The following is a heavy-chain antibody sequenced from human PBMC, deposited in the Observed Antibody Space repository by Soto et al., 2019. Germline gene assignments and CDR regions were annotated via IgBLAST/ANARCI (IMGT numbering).Heavy chain of an antibody. CDR1: GYTFTSYG. CDR2: ISPYNDNT. D-gene: IGHD5-18*01. Sequence: QVQLVQSGTEVKKPGASVKVSCKASGYTFTSYGINWVRQAPGQGLEWLGWISPYNDNTNYAQKFQGRVTMTADTSTSTAYMELRSLRSDDTAVYYGARTRDTAMDRAGFDSWGQGTLVTVSS. J-gene: IGHJ5*01. CDR3: ARTRDTAMDRAGFDS. V-gene: IGHV1-18*04.